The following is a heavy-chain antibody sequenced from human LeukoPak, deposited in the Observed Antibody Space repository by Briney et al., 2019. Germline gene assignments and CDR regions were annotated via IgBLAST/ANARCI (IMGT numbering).Heavy chain of an antibody. CDR2: TYYSGNT. J-gene: IGHJ5*01. D-gene: IGHD1-26*01. V-gene: IGHV4-31*03. CDR3: ARVVGSTSWFDS. Sequence: PSETLSLTCSVSGDLIIGAPYYWSWVRQHPGKCLEWIAYTYYSGNTYYNPSLKSRTTLSVDTSKNQFSLNLTSVTAADTAVYFCARVVGSTSWFDSWGQGTLVTVSS. CDR1: GDLIIGAPYY.